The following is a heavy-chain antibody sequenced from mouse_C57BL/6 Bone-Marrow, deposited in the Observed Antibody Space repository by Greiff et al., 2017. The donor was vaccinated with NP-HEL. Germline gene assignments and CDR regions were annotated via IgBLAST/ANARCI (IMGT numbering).Heavy chain of an antibody. V-gene: IGHV5-15*04. CDR3: ARQGDLLLRYEAMDY. D-gene: IGHD1-1*01. CDR2: ISNLAYSI. J-gene: IGHJ4*01. Sequence: EVKVEESGGGLVQPGGSLKLSCAASGFTFSDYGMAWVRQAPRKGPEGVAFISNLAYSIYYADTVTGRFTISRENVKNTLYLEMSSLRSEDTAMYYCARQGDLLLRYEAMDYWGQGTSVTVSS. CDR1: GFTFSDYG.